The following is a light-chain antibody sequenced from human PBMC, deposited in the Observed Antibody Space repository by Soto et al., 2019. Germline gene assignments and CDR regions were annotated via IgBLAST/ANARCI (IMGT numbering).Light chain of an antibody. CDR1: QSVSSSY. J-gene: IGKJ1*01. Sequence: EIVLTQSPATLSLSPGERATLSCRASQSVSSSYLAWYQQKPGQAPRLLIYGASSRATGIPDRFSGSGSGTDFTLTISSLEPEDFAVYYCQQYGNSPRTFGQGTKVDIK. CDR2: GAS. V-gene: IGKV3-20*01. CDR3: QQYGNSPRT.